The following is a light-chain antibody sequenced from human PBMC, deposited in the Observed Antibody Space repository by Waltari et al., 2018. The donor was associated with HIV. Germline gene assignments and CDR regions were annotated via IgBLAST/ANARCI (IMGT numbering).Light chain of an antibody. J-gene: IGKJ2*01. Sequence: DIVLTQSPDSLTVSLGERATINCKASQRILFSTTNSNYLAWYQQKPGHPPKLLISWASGRRSGVPDRFSGAGSGTDFTLTITSLQAEDVAVYYCQQYYSHPRTFGQGTKLEI. CDR1: QRILFSTTNSNY. CDR3: QQYYSHPRT. V-gene: IGKV4-1*01. CDR2: WAS.